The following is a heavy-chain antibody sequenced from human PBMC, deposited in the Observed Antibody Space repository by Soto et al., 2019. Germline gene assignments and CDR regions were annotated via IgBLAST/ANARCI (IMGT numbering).Heavy chain of an antibody. Sequence: GGSLSLSCAASGFTFSSYAMSWVRQAPGKGLEWVSAISGSGGSTYYADSVKGRFTISRDNSKNTLYLQMNSLRAEDTAVYYCTIFGVVTTKDYYYYMDVWGKGTTVTVSS. V-gene: IGHV3-23*01. CDR3: TIFGVVTTKDYYYYMDV. CDR2: ISGSGGST. D-gene: IGHD3-3*01. J-gene: IGHJ6*03. CDR1: GFTFSSYA.